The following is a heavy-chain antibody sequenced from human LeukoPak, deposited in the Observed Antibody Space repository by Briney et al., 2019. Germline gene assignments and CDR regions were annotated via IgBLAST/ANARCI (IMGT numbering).Heavy chain of an antibody. V-gene: IGHV4-39*01. Sequence: SETLSLTCTVSGGSISSSSYYWGWIRQPPGKGLEWIGSIYYSGSTYYNPSLKSRVTISVDTSKDQFSLKLSSVTAADTAVYYCARRGPLWFGGIYYYYMDVWGKGTTVTVSS. D-gene: IGHD3-10*01. CDR3: ARRGPLWFGGIYYYYMDV. CDR1: GGSISSSSYY. CDR2: IYYSGST. J-gene: IGHJ6*03.